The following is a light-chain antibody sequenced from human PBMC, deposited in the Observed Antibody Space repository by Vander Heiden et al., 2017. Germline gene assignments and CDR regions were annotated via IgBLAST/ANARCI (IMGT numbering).Light chain of an antibody. CDR1: SSNIGSNT. CDR2: SNN. CDR3: AAWDDSLNVV. Sequence: GQRVTISCSGSSSNIGSNTVNWYQQLPGTAPKLLIYSNNQRPSGVPDRFSGSKSGTSASLAISGLQSEDEADYYCAAWDDSLNVVFGGGTKLTVL. V-gene: IGLV1-44*01. J-gene: IGLJ2*01.